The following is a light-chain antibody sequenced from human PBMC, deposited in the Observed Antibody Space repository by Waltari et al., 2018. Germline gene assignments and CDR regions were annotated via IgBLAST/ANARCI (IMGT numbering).Light chain of an antibody. Sequence: QSALTQPPSASGSLGQSVTISCTGTSTDVGGYNYVSWYQQHPGNAPNLIIYEVGQRPSGVPDRFSGSKSGDTASLTVSGLRAEDEALYYCSSYSRSDVVIFGGGTKLTVL. CDR1: STDVGGYNY. J-gene: IGLJ2*01. CDR3: SSYSRSDVVI. V-gene: IGLV2-8*01. CDR2: EVG.